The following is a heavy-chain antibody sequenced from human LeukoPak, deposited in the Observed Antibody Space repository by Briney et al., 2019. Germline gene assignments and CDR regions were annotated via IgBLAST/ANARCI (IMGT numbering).Heavy chain of an antibody. D-gene: IGHD1-1*01. CDR3: ARDRNVANWNGGNAMDV. CDR2: IYYSGHT. Sequence: SETLSLTCTVSGGSISSSYWSWIRQPPGKGLEWIGYIYYSGHTNYNPSLKSRVSISVDTSKNQFSLRLSSVTAADTAVYYCARDRNVANWNGGNAMDVWGQGTTVTVSS. V-gene: IGHV4-59*01. CDR1: GGSISSSY. J-gene: IGHJ6*02.